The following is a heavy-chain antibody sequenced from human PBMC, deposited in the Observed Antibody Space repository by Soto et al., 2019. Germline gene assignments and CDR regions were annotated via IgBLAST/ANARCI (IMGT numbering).Heavy chain of an antibody. J-gene: IGHJ4*02. CDR2: IYYSGST. CDR1: GGPISSGGYY. Sequence: SETLSLTCTVSGGPISSGGYYWSWIRQHPGKGLEWIGYIYYSGSTYYNPSLKSRVTISVDTSKNQFSLKLSSVTAADTAVYYCARDIEYYYGSGSSRYFDYWGQGTLVTVSS. CDR3: ARDIEYYYGSGSSRYFDY. V-gene: IGHV4-31*03. D-gene: IGHD3-10*01.